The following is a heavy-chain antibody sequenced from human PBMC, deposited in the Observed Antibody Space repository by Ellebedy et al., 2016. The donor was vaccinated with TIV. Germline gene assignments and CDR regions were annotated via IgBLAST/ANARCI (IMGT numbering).Heavy chain of an antibody. J-gene: IGHJ6*02. Sequence: PGGSLRLSCTVSGDSISSYFWYWIRQRPGKGLEWIGYDYYSGSTNYNPSLKSRVTISLDMSKNQFSLKLSSVTTADTAVYYCARENYDILPGYGSGLDVWGQGTTVTVSS. V-gene: IGHV4-59*01. CDR2: DYYSGST. D-gene: IGHD3-9*01. CDR3: ARENYDILPGYGSGLDV. CDR1: GDSISSYF.